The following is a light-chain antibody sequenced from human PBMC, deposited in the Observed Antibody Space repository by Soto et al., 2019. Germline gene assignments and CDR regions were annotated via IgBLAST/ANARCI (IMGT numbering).Light chain of an antibody. CDR1: SSDVGAYHS. J-gene: IGLJ1*01. Sequence: QSALTQPASVSGSPGQSITISCTGTSSDVGAYHSVSWYQQHPGQAPKLIIYDVSTRPSGISDRFSGSKSGNTASLTISGLQAEDESDYYCSSYTTSVTYVFGTGTKLTVL. V-gene: IGLV2-14*01. CDR2: DVS. CDR3: SSYTTSVTYV.